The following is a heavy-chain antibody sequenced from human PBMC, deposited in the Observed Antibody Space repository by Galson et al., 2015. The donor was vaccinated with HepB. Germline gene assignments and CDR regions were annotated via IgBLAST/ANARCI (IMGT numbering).Heavy chain of an antibody. CDR2: FDPEDGET. J-gene: IGHJ6*02. V-gene: IGHV1-24*01. CDR1: GYTLTELS. CDR3: ATGRRYDILTGYYYYYGMDV. D-gene: IGHD3-9*01. Sequence: SVKVSCKVSGYTLTELSMHWVRQAPGKGLEWMGGFDPEDGETIYAQKFQGRVTMTEDTSTDTAYMELSSLRSEDTAVYYCATGRRYDILTGYYYYYGMDVWGQGTTVTVSS.